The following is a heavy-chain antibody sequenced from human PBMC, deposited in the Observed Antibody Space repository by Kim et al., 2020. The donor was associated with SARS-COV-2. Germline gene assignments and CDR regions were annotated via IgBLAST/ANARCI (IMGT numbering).Heavy chain of an antibody. D-gene: IGHD5-18*01. J-gene: IGHJ6*02. CDR2: ISSSSSTI. V-gene: IGHV3-48*02. CDR3: ARDPDDTAMARHFYYYGMDV. CDR1: GFTFSSYS. Sequence: GGSLRLSCAASGFTFSSYSMNWVRQAPGKGLEWVSYISSSSSTIYYADSVKGRFTISRDNAKNSLYLQMNSLRDEDTAVYYCARDPDDTAMARHFYYYGMDVWGQGTTVTVSS.